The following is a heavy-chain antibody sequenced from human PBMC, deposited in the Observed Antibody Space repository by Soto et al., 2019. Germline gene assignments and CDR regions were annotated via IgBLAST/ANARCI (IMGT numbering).Heavy chain of an antibody. V-gene: IGHV1-46*03. CDR1: GNTFTSYY. J-gene: IGHJ4*02. Sequence: ASVKVSCKASGNTFTSYYMYWVRQAPGQGLEWMGKIHPSDGSTTYAQKFQGRFTMTTDTPASTVYMELSSLTSEDTAVYYCVRDGAATDKGFAFWGLGTLVTVSS. CDR2: IHPSDGST. CDR3: VRDGAATDKGFAF. D-gene: IGHD6-25*01.